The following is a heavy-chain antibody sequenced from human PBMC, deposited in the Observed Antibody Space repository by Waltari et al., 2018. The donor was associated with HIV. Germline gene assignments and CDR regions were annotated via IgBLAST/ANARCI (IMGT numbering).Heavy chain of an antibody. J-gene: IGHJ4*02. CDR2: TNTSGST. D-gene: IGHD1-26*01. Sequence: QVPLQESGPGLVKTSETLSLPCTVSCGPISSYYWSWSRQPAGKGLEWIGRTNTSGSTNYNPSLKSRVTMSVDTSKNQFSLKLSSVTAADTAVYYCARGVMGELLGYGFDYWGQGTLVTVSS. CDR1: CGPISSYY. CDR3: ARGVMGELLGYGFDY. V-gene: IGHV4-4*07.